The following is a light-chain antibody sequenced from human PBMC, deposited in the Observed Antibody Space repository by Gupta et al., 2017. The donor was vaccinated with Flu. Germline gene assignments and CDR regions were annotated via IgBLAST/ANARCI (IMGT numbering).Light chain of an antibody. CDR2: GAS. CDR3: QKYGSSPPYS. Sequence: DMVSTQSLATLSLSPGERSTLSCSASQYVDSTYLTWYQQKPGQAPRLLIYGASSRATGIPDRFSGSGSGTDFTLTISRLEPEDAAVYYCQKYGSSPPYSFGQGTKLEIK. V-gene: IGKV3-20*01. CDR1: QYVDSTY. J-gene: IGKJ2*03.